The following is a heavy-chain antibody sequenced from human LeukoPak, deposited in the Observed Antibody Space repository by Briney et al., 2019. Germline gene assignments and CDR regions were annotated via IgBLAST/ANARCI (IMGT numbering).Heavy chain of an antibody. D-gene: IGHD4-17*01. J-gene: IGHJ6*02. V-gene: IGHV4-59*01. Sequence: SETLSLTCTVSGASISSYYWSWIRQPPGKGLEWVGYIDYSGSTNYTPSLKSRVTISVDTSKNQFSLKLSSVTAADTALYYCAREGWVSGDSKYRYYGIDVWGQGTTVTVSS. CDR3: AREGWVSGDSKYRYYGIDV. CDR1: GASISSYY. CDR2: IDYSGST.